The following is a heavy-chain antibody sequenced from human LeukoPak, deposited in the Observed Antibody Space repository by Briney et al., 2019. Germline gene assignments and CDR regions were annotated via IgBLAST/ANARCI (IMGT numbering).Heavy chain of an antibody. CDR3: ARDRDYDVSGRYYKGYYFDY. J-gene: IGHJ4*02. CDR2: ISSSSSYI. V-gene: IGHV3-21*01. D-gene: IGHD3-10*01. CDR1: GFTFSSYS. Sequence: GGSLRLSCAASGFTFSSYSMNWVRQAPGKGLEWVSSISSSSSYIYYADSVKGRFTISRYNAKNSLYLQMNSLRAEYTAVYYCARDRDYDVSGRYYKGYYFDYWGQGPLVTVSP.